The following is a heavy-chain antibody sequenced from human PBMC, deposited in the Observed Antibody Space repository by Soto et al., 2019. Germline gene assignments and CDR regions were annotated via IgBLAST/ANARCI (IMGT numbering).Heavy chain of an antibody. V-gene: IGHV3-48*01. Sequence: EVTLVESGGKLVQPGGSLSLSCAASGFTFSGYGMNWVRQAPGKGLEWVSYISNAASSIYYADSVKGRFTVSRDNAKGSLYLEMDSLRAEDTAVYYCARGDWSSGYWGQGTLVTVSS. J-gene: IGHJ4*02. D-gene: IGHD1-1*01. CDR2: ISNAASSI. CDR3: ARGDWSSGY. CDR1: GFTFSGYG.